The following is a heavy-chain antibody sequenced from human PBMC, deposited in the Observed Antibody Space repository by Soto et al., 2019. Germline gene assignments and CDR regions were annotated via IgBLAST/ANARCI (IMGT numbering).Heavy chain of an antibody. CDR1: GYSFTSYW. D-gene: IGHD5-12*01. CDR3: ARLSGYSGYDRYYYYGMDV. CDR2: IYPGDSDT. V-gene: IGHV5-51*01. J-gene: IGHJ6*02. Sequence: GESLKISCKGSGYSFTSYWIGWVRQMPGKGLEWMGIIYPGDSDTRYSPSFQGQVTISADKSISTAYLQWSSLKASDTAMYYCARLSGYSGYDRYYYYGMDVWGQGTTVTVSS.